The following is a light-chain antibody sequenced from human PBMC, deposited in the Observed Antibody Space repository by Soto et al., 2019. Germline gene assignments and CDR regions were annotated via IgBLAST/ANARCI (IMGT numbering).Light chain of an antibody. CDR1: SSDVGGYNY. J-gene: IGLJ1*01. Sequence: QSVLTQSASVSGSPGQSITISCTGTSSDVGGYNYVSWYQQHPGKAPKLMIYEVSNRPSGVSNRFSGSKSGNTASLTISGLQAEDEADYYCSPYTSSSTPFVFGTGTKVTVL. CDR2: EVS. CDR3: SPYTSSSTPFV. V-gene: IGLV2-14*01.